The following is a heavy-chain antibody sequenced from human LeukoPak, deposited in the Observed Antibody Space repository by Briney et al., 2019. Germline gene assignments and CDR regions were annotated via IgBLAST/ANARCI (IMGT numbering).Heavy chain of an antibody. J-gene: IGHJ6*03. CDR1: GGTFSSYA. CDR2: INPNSGGT. CDR3: ARQGYSYGPYYYYYYMDV. V-gene: IGHV1-2*02. Sequence: ASVKVSCKASGGTFSSYAISWVRQAPGQGLEWMGWINPNSGGTNYAQKFQGRVTMTRDTSISTAYMELSRLRSDDTAVYYCARQGYSYGPYYYYYYMDVWGKGTTVTISS. D-gene: IGHD5-18*01.